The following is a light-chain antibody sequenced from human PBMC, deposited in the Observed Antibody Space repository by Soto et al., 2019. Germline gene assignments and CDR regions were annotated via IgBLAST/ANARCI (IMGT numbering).Light chain of an antibody. V-gene: IGLV2-23*01. CDR2: EGS. CDR1: SSDVGSYNL. J-gene: IGLJ2*01. Sequence: QSALTQPASVSGSPGQSITISCTGTSSDVGSYNLVSWYQQHPGQAPKLMIYEGSKRPSGVSNRFSGSKSGNTASLTISGLQAEDEADYYCCSYAGSSTCGVVFGGGTKLTVL. CDR3: CSYAGSSTCGVV.